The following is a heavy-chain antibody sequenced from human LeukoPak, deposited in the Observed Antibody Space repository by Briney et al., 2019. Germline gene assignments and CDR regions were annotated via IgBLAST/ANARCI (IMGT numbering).Heavy chain of an antibody. J-gene: IGHJ4*02. CDR2: IYYGGST. D-gene: IGHD3-10*01. V-gene: IGHV4-31*03. CDR1: GGSISSGGYY. CDR3: ARGARYGSGSYFDY. Sequence: SQTLSLTCTVSGGSISSGGYYWSWIRQHPGKGLEWIGYIYYGGSTYYNPSLKSRVTISVDTSKNQFSLKLSSVTAADTAVYYCARGARYGSGSYFDYWGQGTLVTVSS.